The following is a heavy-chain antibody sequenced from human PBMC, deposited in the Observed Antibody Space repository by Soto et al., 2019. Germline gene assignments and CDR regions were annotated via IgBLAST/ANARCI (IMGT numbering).Heavy chain of an antibody. J-gene: IGHJ6*02. V-gene: IGHV1-69*02. CDR3: ASLMSSGYYYGMDV. Sequence: QVQLVQSGAEVKKPGSSVKVSCKASGGTFSSYTISWVRQAPGQGLEWMGRIIPILGIPNYAQKFQGRVTSXAXKXXSTGYMELRSLRSEDTAVYYCASLMSSGYYYGMDVWGQGTTVTVSS. CDR2: IIPILGIP. D-gene: IGHD3-10*01. CDR1: GGTFSSYT.